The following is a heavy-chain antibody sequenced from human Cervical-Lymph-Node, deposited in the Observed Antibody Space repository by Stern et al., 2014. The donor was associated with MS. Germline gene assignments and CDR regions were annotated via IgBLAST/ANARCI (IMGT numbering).Heavy chain of an antibody. CDR3: VRDNYGVDY. Sequence: EVHLVESGGGLVQPGGSLRLSCAASGFTFSTYWMQWVRQVPGKGLVWVSHINSDGSDTTYADSVKGRFTISRDNAKNTLYLQMNSLRAEDTAVYYCVRDNYGVDYWGQGTLVTVSS. D-gene: IGHD3-10*01. CDR1: GFTFSTYW. CDR2: INSDGSDT. J-gene: IGHJ4*02. V-gene: IGHV3-74*01.